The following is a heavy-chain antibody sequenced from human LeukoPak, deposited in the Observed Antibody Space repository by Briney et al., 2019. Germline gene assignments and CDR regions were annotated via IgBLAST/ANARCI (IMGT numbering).Heavy chain of an antibody. CDR3: ATLPSAYCGGDCHTNFDY. J-gene: IGHJ4*02. CDR1: GFTFSSYS. D-gene: IGHD2-21*02. Sequence: GGSLRLSCAASGFTFSSYSMNWVRQAPGKGLEWVSSISSSSSYIYYADSVKGRFTISRDNAKNSLYLQMNSLRAEDTAVYYCATLPSAYCGGDCHTNFDYWGQGTLVTVSS. CDR2: ISSSSSYI. V-gene: IGHV3-21*01.